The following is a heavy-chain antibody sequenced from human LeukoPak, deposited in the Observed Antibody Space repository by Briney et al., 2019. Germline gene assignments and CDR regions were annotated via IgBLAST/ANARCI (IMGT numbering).Heavy chain of an antibody. J-gene: IGHJ5*02. D-gene: IGHD2-8*01. Sequence: SETLSLTCTVSGGSISSYYWSWIRQPAGKGLEWIGRIYTSGSTYYNPSLKSRVTMSVDTSKNQFSLKLSSVTAADTAVYYCARDVYCTNGVCPNWLDPWGQGTLVTVSS. V-gene: IGHV4-4*07. CDR1: GGSISSYY. CDR2: IYTSGST. CDR3: ARDVYCTNGVCPNWLDP.